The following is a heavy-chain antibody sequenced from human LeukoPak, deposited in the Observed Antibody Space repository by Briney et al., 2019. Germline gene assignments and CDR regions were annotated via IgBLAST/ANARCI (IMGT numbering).Heavy chain of an antibody. Sequence: ASVKVSCKASGYTFTGYYMHWVRQAPGQGLEWMGGINPNSGGTNYAQKFQGRVTMTRDTSIRTAYMELSRLRSDDTAMYYCARDIPYGAKPGHNCFDPWGQGTLVTVSS. CDR3: ARDIPYGAKPGHNCFDP. CDR2: INPNSGGT. J-gene: IGHJ5*02. V-gene: IGHV1-2*02. D-gene: IGHD4-23*01. CDR1: GYTFTGYY.